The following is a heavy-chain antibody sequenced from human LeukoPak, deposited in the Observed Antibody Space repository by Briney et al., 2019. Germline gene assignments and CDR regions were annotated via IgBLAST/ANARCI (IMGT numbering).Heavy chain of an antibody. CDR2: ISYDGGNK. CDR3: ARGYYDSSGYSYYYYGMDV. V-gene: IGHV3-30-3*01. D-gene: IGHD3-22*01. Sequence: GGSLRLSCAASGFTFSSYAMHWVRQAPVKGLEWVAVISYDGGNKYYADSVKGRFTISRDNSKNTLYLQMNSLRAEDTAVYYCARGYYDSSGYSYYYYGMDVWGQGTTVTVSS. CDR1: GFTFSSYA. J-gene: IGHJ6*02.